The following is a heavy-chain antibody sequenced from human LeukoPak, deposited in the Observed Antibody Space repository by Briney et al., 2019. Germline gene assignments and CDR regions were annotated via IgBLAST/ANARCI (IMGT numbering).Heavy chain of an antibody. CDR2: IYHSGNS. J-gene: IGHJ4*02. CDR3: ARGGSGSYYFDY. CDR1: GYSISSGYY. D-gene: IGHD1-26*01. V-gene: IGHV4-38-2*02. Sequence: SETLSLTCTVSGYSISSGYYWGWIRQPPGKGLEWIGSIYHSGNSFYNPSLKSRVTISVDTSKNQFSLKLSSVTATDTAVYYCARGGSGSYYFDYWGQGPLVTVSS.